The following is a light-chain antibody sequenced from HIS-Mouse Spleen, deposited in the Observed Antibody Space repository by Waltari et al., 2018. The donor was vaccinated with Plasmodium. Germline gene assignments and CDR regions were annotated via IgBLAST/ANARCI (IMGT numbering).Light chain of an antibody. CDR1: QSVSSY. J-gene: IGKJ4*01. CDR2: DAS. V-gene: IGKV3-11*01. CDR3: QQRSNWPPLT. Sequence: EIVLTQSPAPLSLSPGERATISCRASQSVSSYLACYQQKPGQAPRLLIYDASNRATGIPARCSGSGSGTDFTLTISSLEPEDFAVYYCQQRSNWPPLTFGGGTKVEIK.